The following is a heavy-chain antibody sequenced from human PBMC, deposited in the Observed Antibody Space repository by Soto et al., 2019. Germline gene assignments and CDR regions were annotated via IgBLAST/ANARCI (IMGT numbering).Heavy chain of an antibody. D-gene: IGHD3-10*01. CDR3: TSDTFGPRDS. Sequence: PSETLSLTCVFSGDSIGGGGFSWSWIRQPPGKGLQWIGYTFYSGTTYYNPSLNSRVTISIDKSKNTLFLQMNILRAEDTALYYCTSDTFGPRDSWGQGTLVTVSS. CDR1: GDSIGGGGFS. J-gene: IGHJ4*02. V-gene: IGHV4-30-2*01. CDR2: TFYSGTT.